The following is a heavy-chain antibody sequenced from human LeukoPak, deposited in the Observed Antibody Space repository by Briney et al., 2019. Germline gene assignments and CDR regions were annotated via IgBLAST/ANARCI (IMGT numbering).Heavy chain of an antibody. J-gene: IGHJ4*02. Sequence: PGRSLRLSCAASGFTFDDYAMHWVRQAPGKGLEWVSGISWNSGSIGYADSVKGRFTISRDNAKNSLYLQMNSLRAEDTAVYYCARDAGYYGSFDYWGQGTLVTVSS. D-gene: IGHD3-10*01. V-gene: IGHV3-9*01. CDR1: GFTFDDYA. CDR3: ARDAGYYGSFDY. CDR2: ISWNSGSI.